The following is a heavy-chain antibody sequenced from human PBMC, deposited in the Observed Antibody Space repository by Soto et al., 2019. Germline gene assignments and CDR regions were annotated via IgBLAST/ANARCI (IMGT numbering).Heavy chain of an antibody. CDR2: FDPEDGET. J-gene: IGHJ4*02. V-gene: IGHV1-24*01. CDR3: ATQEIYYDSSGRNY. D-gene: IGHD3-22*01. CDR1: GYTLTELS. Sequence: ASVKVSCKVSGYTLTELSMHWVLQAPGKGLEWMGGFDPEDGETIYAQKFQGRVTMTEDTSTDTAYMELSSLRSEDTAVYYCATQEIYYDSSGRNYWGQGTLVTVSS.